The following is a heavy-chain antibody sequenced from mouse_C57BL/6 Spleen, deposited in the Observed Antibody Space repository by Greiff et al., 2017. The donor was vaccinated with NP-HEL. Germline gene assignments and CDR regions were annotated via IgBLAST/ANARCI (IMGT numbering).Heavy chain of an antibody. J-gene: IGHJ3*01. D-gene: IGHD1-1*01. V-gene: IGHV5-6*01. CDR3: ARREGFYYGSSYSWFAY. CDR1: GFTFSSYG. Sequence: EVMLVESGGDLVKPGGSLKLSCAASGFTFSSYGMSWVRQTPDKRLEWVATISSGGSYTYYPDRVKGRFTISRDNAKNTLYLQMSSLKSEDTAMYYCARREGFYYGSSYSWFAYWGQGTLVTVSA. CDR2: ISSGGSYT.